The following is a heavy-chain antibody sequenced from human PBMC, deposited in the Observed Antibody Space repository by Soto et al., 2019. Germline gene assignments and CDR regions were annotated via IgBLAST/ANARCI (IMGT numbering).Heavy chain of an antibody. CDR1: GGSISSYY. CDR3: ARDLLGIAAAGTFGYYGMDV. V-gene: IGHV4-4*07. CDR2: IYTSGST. D-gene: IGHD6-13*01. J-gene: IGHJ6*02. Sequence: QVQLQESGTGLVKPSETLSLTCTVSGGSISSYYWSWIRQPAGKGLEWIGRIYTSGSTNYNPSLKSRVTMSVDTSKNQFSLKLSSVTAADTAVYYCARDLLGIAAAGTFGYYGMDVWGQWTTVTVSS.